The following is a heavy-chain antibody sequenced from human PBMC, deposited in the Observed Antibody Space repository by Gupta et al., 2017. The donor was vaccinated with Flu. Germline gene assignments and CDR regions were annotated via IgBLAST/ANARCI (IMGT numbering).Heavy chain of an antibody. D-gene: IGHD2-2*01. CDR3: ARRLSSTSWDDVFDI. CDR1: GYTFTNHA. CDR2: INTDNGNT. V-gene: IGHV1-3*04. J-gene: IGHJ3*02. Sequence: GYTFTNHAIRWVRQAPGHRLEWMGWINTDNGNTKYSQKFQGRVTITRDTSASTVYLELSSLRSEDTAVYYCARRLSSTSWDDVFDIWGQGTMVTGFS.